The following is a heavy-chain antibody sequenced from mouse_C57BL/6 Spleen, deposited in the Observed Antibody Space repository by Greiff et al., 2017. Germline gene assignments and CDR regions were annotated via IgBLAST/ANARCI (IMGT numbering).Heavy chain of an antibody. CDR1: GFSLTSYG. CDR3: ARNRGGNYVLWYFDV. J-gene: IGHJ1*03. D-gene: IGHD2-1*01. CDR2: IWSGGST. Sequence: QVQLQQSGPGLVQPSQSLSITCTVSGFSLTSYGVHWVRQSPGKGLEWLGVIWSGGSTDYNAAFISRLSISKDNSKSQVFFKMNSLQADDTAIYYCARNRGGNYVLWYFDVWGTGTTVTVSS. V-gene: IGHV2-2*01.